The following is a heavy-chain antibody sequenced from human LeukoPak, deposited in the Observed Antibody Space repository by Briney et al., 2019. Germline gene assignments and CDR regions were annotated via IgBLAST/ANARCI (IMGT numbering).Heavy chain of an antibody. J-gene: IGHJ6*03. V-gene: IGHV3-9*01. CDR3: AKGPYGDYSETHYMDV. CDR1: GFTFDDYA. Sequence: GGSLRLSCAASGFTFDDYAMHWVRQTPGKGLEWVSGISWNSGSIDYADSVKGRFTMSRDNAKNSLYLQMNSLRAEDTAVYYCAKGPYGDYSETHYMDVWGKGTTVTVSS. D-gene: IGHD4-17*01. CDR2: ISWNSGSI.